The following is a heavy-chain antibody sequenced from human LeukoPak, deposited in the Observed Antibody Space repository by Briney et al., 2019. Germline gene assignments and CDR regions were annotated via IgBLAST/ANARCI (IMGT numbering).Heavy chain of an antibody. CDR2: ISASGRST. D-gene: IGHD1-14*01. Sequence: PGGSLRLSCAASGFTFDSYVMTWVRQAPGKGLEWVSGISASGRSTYYADSVKGRFTISRDNSKNTLYLQMNSLRVEDTAVYYCAKGQPNPNKSYFDCWGQGTLVTVSS. CDR3: AKGQPNPNKSYFDC. CDR1: GFTFDSYV. J-gene: IGHJ4*02. V-gene: IGHV3-23*01.